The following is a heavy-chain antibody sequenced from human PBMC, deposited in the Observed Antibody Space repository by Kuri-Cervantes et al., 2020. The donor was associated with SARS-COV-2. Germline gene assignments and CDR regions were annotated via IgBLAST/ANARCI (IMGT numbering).Heavy chain of an antibody. J-gene: IGHJ4*02. CDR3: ASLAGLEAEFQDY. Sequence: ASVKVSCKASGYTFTSYYMHWVRQAPGQGLEWMGIVNPSGGSTSYAQKFQGRVTMTRDTSTSTVYMELSSLRSEDTAVYYCASLAGLEAEFQDYWGQRTLVTVSS. CDR1: GYTFTSYY. D-gene: IGHD2-15*01. CDR2: VNPSGGST. V-gene: IGHV1-46*01.